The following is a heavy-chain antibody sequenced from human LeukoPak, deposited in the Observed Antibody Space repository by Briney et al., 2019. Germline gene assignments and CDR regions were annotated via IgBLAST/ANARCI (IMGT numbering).Heavy chain of an antibody. J-gene: IGHJ5*02. CDR1: GFTLSDYH. D-gene: IGHD3-10*01. CDR3: ARSGGPGTYHQLRYNWFDP. CDR2: ITTISHYI. V-gene: IGHV3-21*01. Sequence: GGSLRLSCAASGFTLSDYHMNWLRQAPGKGLEWLSSITTISHYIYYAGAMRGRFTISRDNAKNSLYLQMNSLRGEDTAVYYCARSGGPGTYHQLRYNWFDPWGQGTLVTVSS.